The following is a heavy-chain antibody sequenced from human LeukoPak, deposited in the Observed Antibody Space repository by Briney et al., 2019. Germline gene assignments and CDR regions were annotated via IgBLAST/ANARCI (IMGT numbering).Heavy chain of an antibody. CDR2: IKEDGSDK. Sequence: GGSLRLSCTASGFTFNTYWMGWVRQAPGKGLEWVADIKEDGSDKYSVDSVKGRFTISRDNTKNSLYLHMDSLRAEDTAVYYRARDTYRFFDLWGRGTLVTVSS. CDR1: GFTFNTYW. V-gene: IGHV3-7*01. J-gene: IGHJ2*01. CDR3: ARDTYRFFDL.